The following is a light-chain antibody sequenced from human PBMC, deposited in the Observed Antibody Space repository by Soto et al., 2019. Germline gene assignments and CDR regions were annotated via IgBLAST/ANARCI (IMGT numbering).Light chain of an antibody. CDR1: QTISSW. CDR2: KAS. J-gene: IGKJ1*01. CDR3: QHYNSYSEA. Sequence: DIQMTQSPSTLSGTVGDRVTITCRASQTISSWLAWYQQKPGKAPKLLIYKASTLKSGVPSRFSGSGSGTEFTLTISSLQPDDFATNSCQHYNSYSEAFGQGTKVDIK. V-gene: IGKV1-5*03.